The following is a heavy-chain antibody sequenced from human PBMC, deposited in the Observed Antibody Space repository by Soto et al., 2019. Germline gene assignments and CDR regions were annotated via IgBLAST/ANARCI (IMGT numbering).Heavy chain of an antibody. V-gene: IGHV3-30*18. CDR2: ISYDGSNK. CDR3: AKSSQGLFDY. Sequence: GGSLRLSCAASGFTFSSYGMHWVRQAPGKGLEWVAVISYDGSNKYYADSVKGRFTISRDNSKNTLYLQMNSLRAEDTTVYYCAKSSQGLFDYWGQGTLVTVSS. J-gene: IGHJ4*02. D-gene: IGHD6-6*01. CDR1: GFTFSSYG.